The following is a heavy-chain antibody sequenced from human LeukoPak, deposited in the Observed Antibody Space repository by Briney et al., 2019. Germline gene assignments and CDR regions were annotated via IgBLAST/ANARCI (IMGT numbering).Heavy chain of an antibody. D-gene: IGHD6-13*01. J-gene: IGHJ4*02. Sequence: RLGESLKISCKGSGYTFTTYWIGWVRQMPGKGLEWMGIIYPGDSDPRYSPSFQGQVTISADTSIRTAYLQWSSLKASDNAMYYCVRHGLGSSWFGFDYWGQGTLVTVSS. V-gene: IGHV5-51*01. CDR3: VRHGLGSSWFGFDY. CDR2: IYPGDSDP. CDR1: GYTFTTYW.